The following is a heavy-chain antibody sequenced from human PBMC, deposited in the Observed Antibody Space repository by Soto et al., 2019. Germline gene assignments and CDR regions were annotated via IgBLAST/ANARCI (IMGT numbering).Heavy chain of an antibody. CDR3: ASLDDYGDYVRSDAFDI. D-gene: IGHD4-17*01. Sequence: QVQLVQSGAEVKKPGSSVKVSCKASGGTFSSYAISWVRQAPGQGLKWMGGIIPIFGTANYAQKFQGRVTITADESTSTAYMELSSLRSEDTAVYYCASLDDYGDYVRSDAFDIWGQGTMVTVSS. J-gene: IGHJ3*02. CDR2: IIPIFGTA. CDR1: GGTFSSYA. V-gene: IGHV1-69*01.